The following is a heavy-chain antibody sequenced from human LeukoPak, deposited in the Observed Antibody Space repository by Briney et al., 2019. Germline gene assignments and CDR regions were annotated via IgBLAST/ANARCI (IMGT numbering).Heavy chain of an antibody. Sequence: PSETLSLTCNVSGGSISSYYWSWIRQPPGKGLEWIGYFHFSGSTNYNPSLKSRVTISVDTSKNQFSLKLSSVTAADTAVYYCARPASGWYRVYYFDYWGQGTLVTVSS. CDR3: ARPASGWYRVYYFDY. V-gene: IGHV4-59*12. D-gene: IGHD6-19*01. CDR2: FHFSGST. CDR1: GGSISSYY. J-gene: IGHJ4*02.